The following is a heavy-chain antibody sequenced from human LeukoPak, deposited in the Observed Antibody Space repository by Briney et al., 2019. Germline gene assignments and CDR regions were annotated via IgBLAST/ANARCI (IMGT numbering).Heavy chain of an antibody. CDR3: ARVDIVVVPAAKGPYYYYGMDV. CDR2: ISAYNSNT. Sequence: ASVKVSCKASGYTFTSYGISWVRQAPGQALEWMGWISAYNSNTNYAQKLQGRVTMTTDTSTSTAYMELRSLRSDDTAVYYCARVDIVVVPAAKGPYYYYGMDVWGQGTTVTVSS. D-gene: IGHD2-2*03. J-gene: IGHJ6*02. V-gene: IGHV1-18*01. CDR1: GYTFTSYG.